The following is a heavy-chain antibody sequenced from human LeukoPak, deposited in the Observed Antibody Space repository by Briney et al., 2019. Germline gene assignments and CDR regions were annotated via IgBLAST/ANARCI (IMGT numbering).Heavy chain of an antibody. D-gene: IGHD1-26*01. CDR2: INPNSGGT. CDR1: GYTCTGYY. CDR3: ARDGEWELHDWFDP. J-gene: IGHJ5*02. V-gene: IGHV1-2*02. Sequence: GASVKVSCKASGYTCTGYYMHWVRQAPGQGLEWMGWINPNSGGTNYAQKFQGRVTMTRDTSISTAYMELSRLRSDDTAVYYCARDGEWELHDWFDPWGQGTLVTVSS.